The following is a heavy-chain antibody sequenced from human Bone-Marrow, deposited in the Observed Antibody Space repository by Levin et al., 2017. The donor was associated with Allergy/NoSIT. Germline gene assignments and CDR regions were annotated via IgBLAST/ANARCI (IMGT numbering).Heavy chain of an antibody. CDR2: MSYSGNT. V-gene: IGHV4-30-4*01. CDR1: GTSIRSDRKY. Sequence: SPTLSLPCTVSGTSIRSDRKYWSWIRQAPGKGLEWIGYMSYSGNTFYTPSLKSRIRMSVDSSNNQFSLSLTSVTAADTAVYYCARVWLPWSSESLQGDWYFDVWGRGSRVTVSS. D-gene: IGHD3-10*01. CDR3: ARVWLPWSSESLQGDWYFDV. J-gene: IGHJ2*01.